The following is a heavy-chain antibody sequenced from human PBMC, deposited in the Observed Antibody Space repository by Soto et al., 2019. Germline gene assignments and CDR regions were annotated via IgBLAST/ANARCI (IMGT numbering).Heavy chain of an antibody. CDR2: IYYSGST. CDR1: GGSISSYY. CDR3: ARMSIAARPDYYYYGMDV. V-gene: IGHV4-59*01. Sequence: TSETLSLTCTVSGGSISSYYWSWIRQPPGKGLEWIGYIYYSGSTNYNPSLKSRVTISVDTSKNPFSLKLSSVTAADTAVYYCARMSIAARPDYYYYGMDVWGQGTTVTVSS. D-gene: IGHD6-6*01. J-gene: IGHJ6*02.